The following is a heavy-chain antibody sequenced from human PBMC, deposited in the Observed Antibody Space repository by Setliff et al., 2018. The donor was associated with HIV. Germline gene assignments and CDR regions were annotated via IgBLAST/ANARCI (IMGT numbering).Heavy chain of an antibody. CDR1: GGSISSNIYF. CDR2: VDYTGST. J-gene: IGHJ4*02. Sequence: SETLSLTCTVSGGSISSNIYFWGWIRQPPGKGLEWIGNVDYTGSTYYNPSLKSRVTISVDTSKNQFSLRLNSVTAADTAVYYCARQGNIVVVTSFDYWGQGTLVTVSS. D-gene: IGHD2-21*02. V-gene: IGHV4-39*07. CDR3: ARQGNIVVVTSFDY.